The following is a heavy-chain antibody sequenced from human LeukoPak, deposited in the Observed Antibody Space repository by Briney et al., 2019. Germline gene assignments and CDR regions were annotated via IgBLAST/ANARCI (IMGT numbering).Heavy chain of an antibody. CDR3: AKELWFGDRNYYYYGMDV. D-gene: IGHD3-10*01. CDR1: GFAFSSFA. Sequence: GGSLRLSCTASGFAFSSFAMHWVRQAPGKGLEWVAVISYDGSNKYFADSVKGRFTISRDNSKNTLYLQMNSLRAEDTAVYYCAKELWFGDRNYYYYGMDVWGQGTTVTVSS. J-gene: IGHJ6*02. V-gene: IGHV3-30-3*01. CDR2: ISYDGSNK.